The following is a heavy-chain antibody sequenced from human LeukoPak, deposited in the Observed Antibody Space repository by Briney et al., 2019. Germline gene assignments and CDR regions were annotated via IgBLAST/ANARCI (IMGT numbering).Heavy chain of an antibody. D-gene: IGHD3-22*01. V-gene: IGHV1-24*01. CDR3: ATIDGHYDSSGY. J-gene: IGHJ4*02. Sequence: ASVKVSCKVSGHTLTELSMHWVRQAPGKGREWMGGFDPEDGETIYAQKFQGRVTMTEDTSTDTAYMELSSLRSEDTAVYYCATIDGHYDSSGYWGQGTLVIVSS. CDR2: FDPEDGET. CDR1: GHTLTELS.